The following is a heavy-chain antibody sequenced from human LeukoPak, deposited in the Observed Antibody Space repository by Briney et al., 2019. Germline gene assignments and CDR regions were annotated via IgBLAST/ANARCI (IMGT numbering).Heavy chain of an antibody. CDR3: ARAVYTYSGSYYFDY. D-gene: IGHD1-26*01. Sequence: ASVKVSCKASGYTFTGYYMHWVRQAPGQGLEWMGWISAYNGNTNYAQKLQGRVTMTTDTSTSTAYMELRSLRSDDTAVYYCARAVYTYSGSYYFDYWGQGTLVTVSS. CDR1: GYTFTGYY. J-gene: IGHJ4*02. V-gene: IGHV1-18*04. CDR2: ISAYNGNT.